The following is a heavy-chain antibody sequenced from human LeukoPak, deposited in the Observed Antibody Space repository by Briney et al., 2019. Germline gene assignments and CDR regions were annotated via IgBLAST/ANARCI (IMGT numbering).Heavy chain of an antibody. CDR1: GYTLTSYG. CDR2: ISAYNGNT. D-gene: IGHD3-22*01. V-gene: IGHV1-18*01. Sequence: VASVKVSCKASGYTLTSYGISWVRQAPGQGLEWMGWISAYNGNTIYAQKLQGRVTMTTDTSTSTAYMELRSLRSDDTAVYYCARMGVYYYDSSSPEGYAFDIWGQGTMVTVSS. J-gene: IGHJ3*02. CDR3: ARMGVYYYDSSSPEGYAFDI.